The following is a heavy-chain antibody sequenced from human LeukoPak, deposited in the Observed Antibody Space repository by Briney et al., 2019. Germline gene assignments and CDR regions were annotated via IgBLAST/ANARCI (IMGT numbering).Heavy chain of an antibody. CDR1: GYTFTSYY. J-gene: IGHJ3*02. D-gene: IGHD2-2*01. V-gene: IGHV1-46*01. CDR3: ARDSYCSSTSCRDAFDI. CDR2: INPSGGRT. Sequence: ASVKVSCKASGYTFTSYYMHWVRQAPGRGLEWMGIINPSGGRTSYAQKFQGRVTITTDESTSTAYMELSSLRSEDTAVYYCARDSYCSSTSCRDAFDIWGQGTMVTVSS.